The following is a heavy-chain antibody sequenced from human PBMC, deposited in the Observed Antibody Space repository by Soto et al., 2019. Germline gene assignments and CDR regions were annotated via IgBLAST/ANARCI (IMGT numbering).Heavy chain of an antibody. CDR3: ARNPSYESTARNWCDA. CDR1: CSPFINYG. CDR2: ISAHNGNL. V-gene: IGHV1-18*01. Sequence: PTLEDSYQASCSPFINYGISWVRQAPGHGIERVGWISAHNGNLKYAEELHGRVTVTEDTSASAASAELSRLRSDVTAVFYCARNPSYESTARNWCDAWGKGTLGTVS. J-gene: IGHJ5*02. D-gene: IGHD3-22*01.